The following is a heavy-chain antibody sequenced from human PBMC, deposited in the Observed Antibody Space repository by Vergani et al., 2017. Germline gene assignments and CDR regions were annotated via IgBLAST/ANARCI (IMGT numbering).Heavy chain of an antibody. CDR3: ARGANPGIAAFDY. D-gene: IGHD6-13*01. CDR2: ISGSGGST. CDR1: GFTFSSYA. V-gene: IGHV3-23*01. Sequence: EVQLLESGGGLVQPGGSLRLSCAASGFTFSSYAMSWVRQAPGKGLEWVSAISGSGGSTYYADSVKGRFTISRDNSKNTRYLQMNSLRAEDTAVYYCARGANPGIAAFDYGGQGTLVTVSS. J-gene: IGHJ4*02.